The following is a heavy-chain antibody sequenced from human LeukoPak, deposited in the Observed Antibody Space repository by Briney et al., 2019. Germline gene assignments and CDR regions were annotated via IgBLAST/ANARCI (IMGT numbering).Heavy chain of an antibody. V-gene: IGHV3-21*01. CDR3: ARGYRRYFDWGAFDI. J-gene: IGHJ3*02. CDR1: GFTFDNYS. D-gene: IGHD3-9*01. CDR2: ISSSSSYI. Sequence: PGGSLRLSCAASGFTFDNYSLNWVRQAPGKGLEWVSFISSSSSYIYYADSVKGRFTISRDNAKNSLYLQMNSLRAEDTAVYYCARGYRRYFDWGAFDIWGQGTMVTVSS.